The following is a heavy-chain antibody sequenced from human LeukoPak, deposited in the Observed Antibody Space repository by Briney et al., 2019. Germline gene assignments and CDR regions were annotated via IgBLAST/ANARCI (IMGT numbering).Heavy chain of an antibody. CDR3: ARQGDYVVDY. CDR2: IHHSGSA. V-gene: IGHV4-4*02. J-gene: IGHJ4*02. Sequence: PSGTLSLTCTVSGGSISSGYWWSWVRQPQGKELEWIAEIHHSGSANYNPSLKSRVTISVDKSNNQFSLNLSSVTAADTAVYYCARQGDYVVDYWGQGTLVTVSS. CDR1: GGSISSGYW. D-gene: IGHD3-16*01.